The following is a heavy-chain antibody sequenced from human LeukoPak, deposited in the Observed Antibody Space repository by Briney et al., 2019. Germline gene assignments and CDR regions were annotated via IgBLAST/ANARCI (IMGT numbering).Heavy chain of an antibody. CDR2: ILHYGCNK. CDR3: ARDLSGGYCFDY. J-gene: IGHJ4*02. Sequence: PGRSLTLSCAASGFTFSSHAMHWLRQAPGKGLEWVAVILHYGCNKYWVDSVKGRFTISRDNSKNTLSLQMNRLRVEDKAVYYCARDLSGGYCFDYWGQGTLVTVSS. CDR1: GFTFSSHA. D-gene: IGHD1-26*01. V-gene: IGHV3-30-3*01.